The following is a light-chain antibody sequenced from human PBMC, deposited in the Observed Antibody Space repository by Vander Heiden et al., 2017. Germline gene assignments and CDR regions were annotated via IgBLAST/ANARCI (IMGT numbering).Light chain of an antibody. Sequence: VVTLCPLSLPINPGEPASISCRSSQSLLHSNGYNYLDWYLQKPGHSPQLLIYLGSNRSAGVPDRFSGCGLRTDFTLKMSRVVGEDVGVYYFSRSLETRWTFGQGTKVXIK. J-gene: IGKJ1*01. V-gene: IGKV2-28*01. CDR1: QSLLHSNGYNY. CDR2: LGS. CDR3: SRSLETRWT.